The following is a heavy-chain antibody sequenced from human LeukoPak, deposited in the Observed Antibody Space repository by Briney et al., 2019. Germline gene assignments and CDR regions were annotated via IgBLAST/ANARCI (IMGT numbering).Heavy chain of an antibody. CDR1: GYTFTGYY. CDR2: INPNSGGT. Sequence: ASVKVSCKASGYTFTGYYMHWVRQAPGQGLEWMGRINPNSGGTNYAQKFQGRVTMTRDTSISTAYMELSSLRSEDTAVYYCAAISGWYPLYYFDYWGQGTLVTVSS. J-gene: IGHJ4*02. D-gene: IGHD6-19*01. V-gene: IGHV1-2*06. CDR3: AAISGWYPLYYFDY.